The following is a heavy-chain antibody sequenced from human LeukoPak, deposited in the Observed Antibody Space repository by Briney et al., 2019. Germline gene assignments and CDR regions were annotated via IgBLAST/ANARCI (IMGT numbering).Heavy chain of an antibody. CDR3: AKINYYDSSGYYPEGAFDI. CDR2: ISSNGGST. Sequence: GGSLRLSCAASGFTFSNYAMHWVRQAPGKGLEYVSAISSNGGSTYYANSVKGRFTISRDNSKNTLYLQMNSLRAEDTAVYYCAKINYYDSSGYYPEGAFDIWGQGTMVTVSS. V-gene: IGHV3-64*01. D-gene: IGHD3-22*01. J-gene: IGHJ3*02. CDR1: GFTFSNYA.